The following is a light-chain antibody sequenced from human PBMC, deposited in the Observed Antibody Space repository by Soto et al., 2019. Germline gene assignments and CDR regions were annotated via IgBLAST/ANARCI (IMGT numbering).Light chain of an antibody. CDR3: QQSYNTPT. Sequence: DIHMTQSPSSLSASVGDRVTITCRASQNINFYLNWFQQKPGKAPKVLIYAASSLQVGVPSRFSGSGSGTDFTLTISSLQPEDFATYFCQQSYNTPTFGGGTKVDIK. J-gene: IGKJ4*01. CDR2: AAS. CDR1: QNINFY. V-gene: IGKV1-39*01.